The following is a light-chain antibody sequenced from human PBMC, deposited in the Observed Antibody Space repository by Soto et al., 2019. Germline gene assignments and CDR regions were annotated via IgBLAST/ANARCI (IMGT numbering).Light chain of an antibody. CDR3: QQYDSYSGYT. CDR1: QSISSW. J-gene: IGKJ2*01. Sequence: DIQMTQSPSTLSASVGDRVTITCRASQSISSWLAWYQQKPGKAPKFLIYDASSLESGVPSRFSGSGSGTEFTLTISSLQPDDVAAYYCQQYDSYSGYTFGQGTKLEIK. V-gene: IGKV1-5*01. CDR2: DAS.